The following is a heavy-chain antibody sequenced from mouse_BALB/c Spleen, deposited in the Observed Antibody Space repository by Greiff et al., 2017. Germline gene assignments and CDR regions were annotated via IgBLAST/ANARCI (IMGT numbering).Heavy chain of an antibody. Sequence: EVQGVESGGGLVKPGGSLKLSCAASGFTFSSYTMSWVRQTPEKRLEWVATISSGGSYTYYPDSVKGRFTISRDNAKNTLYLQMSSLKSEDTAMYYCTRVGNYGFDYWGQGTTLTVSS. V-gene: IGHV5-6-4*01. J-gene: IGHJ2*01. CDR3: TRVGNYGFDY. D-gene: IGHD2-1*01. CDR1: GFTFSSYT. CDR2: ISSGGSYT.